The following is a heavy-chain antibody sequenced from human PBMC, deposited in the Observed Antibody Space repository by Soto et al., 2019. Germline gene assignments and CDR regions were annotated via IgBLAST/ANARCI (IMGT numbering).Heavy chain of an antibody. CDR2: IYWNDEK. D-gene: IGHD3-10*01. CDR3: AHEGFGSDNWFDA. V-gene: IGHV2-5*01. J-gene: IGHJ5*02. CDR1: GFSLTTTGLG. Sequence: QITLKESGPTLVTPTQTLTLTCTFSGFSLTTTGLGVAWIRQPPGNALEWLALIYWNDEKRYRPSLSSRLTITKDTSNNQVVLTMTDMDPVDTATYYCAHEGFGSDNWFDAWGQGTLVIVSS.